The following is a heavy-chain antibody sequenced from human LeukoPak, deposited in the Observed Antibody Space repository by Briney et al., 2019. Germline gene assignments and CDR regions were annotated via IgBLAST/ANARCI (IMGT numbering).Heavy chain of an antibody. CDR1: GFTFSDYA. D-gene: IGHD6-13*01. CDR3: AKVVRGSSWYLDY. V-gene: IGHV3-23*01. CDR2: ISASGDIT. Sequence: GGSLRLSCAASGFTFSDYAMSWVRQAPGKGLDWVPAISASGDITKYADSAKGRFTISRDNSKNTLYLQMSSLRAEDTAVYYCAKVVRGSSWYLDYWGQGTLVTVSS. J-gene: IGHJ4*02.